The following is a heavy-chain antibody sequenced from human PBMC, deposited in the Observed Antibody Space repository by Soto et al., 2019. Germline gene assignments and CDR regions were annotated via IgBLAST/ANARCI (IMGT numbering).Heavy chain of an antibody. CDR1: GYTFTSYD. V-gene: IGHV1-8*01. D-gene: IGHD3-3*01. CDR3: AREGMSYDDFWSGPGSGAFDS. J-gene: IGHJ3*02. CDR2: MNPNSGNT. Sequence: GASVKVSCKASGYTFTSYDINWVRQATGQGLEWMGWMNPNSGNTGYAQKFQGRVTMTRNTSISTAYMELSSLRSEDTAVYYCAREGMSYDDFWSGPGSGAFDSWAQGKMVTVSS.